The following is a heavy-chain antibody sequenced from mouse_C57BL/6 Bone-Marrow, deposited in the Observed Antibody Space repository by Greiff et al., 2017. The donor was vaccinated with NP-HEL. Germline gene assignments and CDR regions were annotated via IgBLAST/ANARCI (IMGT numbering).Heavy chain of an antibody. V-gene: IGHV1-26*01. CDR2: INPNNGGT. CDR1: GYTFTDYY. D-gene: IGHD2-1*01. CDR3: ARDGNNYAMDY. Sequence: VQLQQSGPELVKPGASVKISCKASGYTFTDYYMNWVKQSHGKSLEWIGDINPNNGGTSYNQKFKGKATLTVDKSSSTSYMELRSLTSEGSAIYCCARDGNNYAMDYWGQGTSVTVSS. J-gene: IGHJ4*01.